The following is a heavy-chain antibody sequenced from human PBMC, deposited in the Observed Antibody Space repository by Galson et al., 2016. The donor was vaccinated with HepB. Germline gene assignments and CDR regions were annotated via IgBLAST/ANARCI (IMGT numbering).Heavy chain of an antibody. D-gene: IGHD1-7*01. J-gene: IGHJ4*02. CDR1: GGTFSTYT. CDR2: INPILAIP. Sequence: SVKVSCKVSGGTFSTYTISWVRQAPGQGLEWMARINPILAIPNYPQNVQGRVTITAEKSTNTAYMELSSLRSDDTGVYYCARGGLTGTTNYFDYWGQGTLVTVSS. V-gene: IGHV1-69*02. CDR3: ARGGLTGTTNYFDY.